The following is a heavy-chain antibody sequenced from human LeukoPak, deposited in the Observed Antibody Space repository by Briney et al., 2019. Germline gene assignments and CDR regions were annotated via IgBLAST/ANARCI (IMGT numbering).Heavy chain of an antibody. CDR3: ARESGYYDSSVDY. V-gene: IGHV3-48*01. CDR2: ISSSSSTI. Sequence: GGSLRLSCAASGFTFSSYSMNWVRQAPGKGLEWVSYISSSSSTIYYADPVKGRFTISRDNAKNSLYLQMNSLRAEDTAVYYCARESGYYDSSVDYWGQGTLVTVSS. CDR1: GFTFSSYS. D-gene: IGHD3-22*01. J-gene: IGHJ4*02.